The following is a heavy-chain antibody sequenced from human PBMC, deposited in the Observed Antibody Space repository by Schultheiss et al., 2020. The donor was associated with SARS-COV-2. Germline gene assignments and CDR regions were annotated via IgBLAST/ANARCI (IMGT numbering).Heavy chain of an antibody. V-gene: IGHV4-34*01. Sequence: SETLSLTCAVYGGSFSGYYWSWIRQPPGKGLEWIGEINHSGSTNYNPSLKSRVTISVDTSKNQFSLKLSSVTAAGTAVYYCARDYGDYALNFDYWGQGTLVTVSS. CDR2: INHSGST. CDR1: GGSFSGYY. CDR3: ARDYGDYALNFDY. D-gene: IGHD4-17*01. J-gene: IGHJ4*02.